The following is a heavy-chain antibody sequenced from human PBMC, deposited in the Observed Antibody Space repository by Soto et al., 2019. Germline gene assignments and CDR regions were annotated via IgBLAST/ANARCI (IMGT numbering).Heavy chain of an antibody. J-gene: IGHJ6*02. V-gene: IGHV3-30-3*01. CDR3: ARPRTSTDYFFYYGMDV. Sequence: PGGSLRLSCAASGFTFGRYAMHWVRQAPGKGLEWVSVTPYVGSDKYYADSVRGRFTISRDNSKNTLYLQMDSLTPEDTAVYYCARPRTSTDYFFYYGMDVWGQGTAVTVSS. CDR1: GFTFGRYA. CDR2: TPYVGSDK.